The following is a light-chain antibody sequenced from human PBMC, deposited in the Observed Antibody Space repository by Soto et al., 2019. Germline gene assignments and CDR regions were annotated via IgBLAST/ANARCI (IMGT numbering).Light chain of an antibody. Sequence: DIHMTQSPSSLSASVGDRVTITCRASQSITNYLNWYQQKPGKAPKLLMYAISTLQSGVPSRFGGSGSGTEFTLTISSLQPDDFATYYCQQSYSTPYTFXQGTKVDIK. CDR1: QSITNY. CDR3: QQSYSTPYT. V-gene: IGKV1-39*01. CDR2: AIS. J-gene: IGKJ2*01.